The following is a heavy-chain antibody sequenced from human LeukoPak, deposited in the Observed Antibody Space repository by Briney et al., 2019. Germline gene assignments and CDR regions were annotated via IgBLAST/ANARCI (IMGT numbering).Heavy chain of an antibody. V-gene: IGHV3-53*01. CDR1: GFTVSSNY. CDR2: IHSGGST. J-gene: IGHJ6*02. CDR3: ASVYSRSSEGMDV. Sequence: GGSLRLSCAASGFTVSSNYMSWVRQAPGKGLEWVSVIHSGGSTYYADSVKGRFTISRDNSKNTLYLQMNSLRAEDTAVYYCASVYSRSSEGMDVWGQGTTVTVSS. D-gene: IGHD6-6*01.